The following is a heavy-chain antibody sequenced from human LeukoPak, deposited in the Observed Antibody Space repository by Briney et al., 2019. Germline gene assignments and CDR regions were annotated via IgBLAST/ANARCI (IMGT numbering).Heavy chain of an antibody. CDR2: MNPNSGNT. D-gene: IGHD3-22*01. CDR1: GYTFTSYD. CDR3: ARRITMILKPSDAFDI. J-gene: IGHJ3*02. V-gene: IGHV1-8*03. Sequence: ASVKVSCKASGYTFTSYDINWVRQATGQGLEWMGWMNPNSGNTGYAQKFQGRVTITRNTSISTAYMELSSLRSEDMAVYYCARRITMILKPSDAFDIWGQGTMVTVSS.